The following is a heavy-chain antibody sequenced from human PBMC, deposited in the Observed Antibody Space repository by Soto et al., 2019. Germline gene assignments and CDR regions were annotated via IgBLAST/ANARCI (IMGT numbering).Heavy chain of an antibody. J-gene: IGHJ6*02. D-gene: IGHD3-3*01. Sequence: AAVKVSCKASGYTFTSYGISWVRQAPGQGLEWMGWISAYNGNTNHAQKLQGRVTMTTDTSTSTAYMELRSLRSDDTAVYYCAREITIFGVVSVPYYYGMDVWGQGTTVTVS. CDR2: ISAYNGNT. V-gene: IGHV1-18*01. CDR3: AREITIFGVVSVPYYYGMDV. CDR1: GYTFTSYG.